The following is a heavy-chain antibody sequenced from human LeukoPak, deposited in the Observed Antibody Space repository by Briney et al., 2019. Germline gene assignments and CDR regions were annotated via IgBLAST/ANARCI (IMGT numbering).Heavy chain of an antibody. Sequence: GASVKVSCKASGYTFTSYGINWVRQAPGQGLEWMGWISAYNGNTNYAQKLQGRVTMTTDTSTSTAYMDLRSLRSEDTAVYYCARGIGIVATGFYYYMDVWGKGTTVTISS. V-gene: IGHV1-18*01. D-gene: IGHD5-12*01. CDR1: GYTFTSYG. CDR2: ISAYNGNT. CDR3: ARGIGIVATGFYYYMDV. J-gene: IGHJ6*03.